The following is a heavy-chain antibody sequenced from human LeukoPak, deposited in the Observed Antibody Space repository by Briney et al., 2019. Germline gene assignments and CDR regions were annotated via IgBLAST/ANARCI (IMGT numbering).Heavy chain of an antibody. CDR3: ATLGDGYNI. CDR2: IYYSGST. J-gene: IGHJ3*02. CDR1: GGSISSYY. Sequence: SETLSLTCTVSGGSISSYYWSWIRQPPGKGLEWIGYIYYSGSTNHNPSLKSRVTISVDTSKNQFSLKLSSVTAADTAVYYCATLGDGYNIWGQGTMVTVSS. D-gene: IGHD5-24*01. V-gene: IGHV4-59*01.